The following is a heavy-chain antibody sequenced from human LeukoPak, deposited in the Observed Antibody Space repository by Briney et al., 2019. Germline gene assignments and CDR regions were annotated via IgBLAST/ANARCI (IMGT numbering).Heavy chain of an antibody. Sequence: ASVKVSCKASGYTFTSYDINWVRQATGQGLEWMGWMNPNSGNTGYAQKFQGRVTITRNTSISTAYMELSSLRSEDTAVYYCARARLNKGIVVVPGGMRNYYYYYYMDVWGKGTTVTVSS. D-gene: IGHD2-2*01. CDR2: MNPNSGNT. J-gene: IGHJ6*03. CDR1: GYTFTSYD. V-gene: IGHV1-8*03. CDR3: ARARLNKGIVVVPGGMRNYYYYYYMDV.